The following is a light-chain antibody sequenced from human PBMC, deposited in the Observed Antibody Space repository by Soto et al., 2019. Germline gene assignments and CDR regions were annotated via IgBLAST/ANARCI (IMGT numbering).Light chain of an antibody. V-gene: IGKV3-15*01. CDR1: QSVSSD. CDR3: QQYNDWPPIT. CDR2: GAS. Sequence: EVVMTQSPATLSLSPGERATLSCRASQSVSSDLAWYQQKPGQAPRLLNYGASTRATDIPARVSGGGSGTEFTLTISSLQSEDFAIYYCQQYNDWPPITFCPGTRVDCK. J-gene: IGKJ3*01.